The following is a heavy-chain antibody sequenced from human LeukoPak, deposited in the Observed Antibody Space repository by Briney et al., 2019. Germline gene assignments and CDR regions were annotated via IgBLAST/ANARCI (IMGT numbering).Heavy chain of an antibody. D-gene: IGHD3-10*01. V-gene: IGHV3-23*01. Sequence: PGGSLRLSCAASGFTFSSYAMSWVRQAPGKGLEWVSAISGSGGSTYYADSVKGRFTISRDNSKNTLYLQMNSLRAEDTAVYYCAKELGLEPHSSGIFDYWGQGTLVTVSS. CDR2: ISGSGGST. CDR3: AKELGLEPHSSGIFDY. CDR1: GFTFSSYA. J-gene: IGHJ4*02.